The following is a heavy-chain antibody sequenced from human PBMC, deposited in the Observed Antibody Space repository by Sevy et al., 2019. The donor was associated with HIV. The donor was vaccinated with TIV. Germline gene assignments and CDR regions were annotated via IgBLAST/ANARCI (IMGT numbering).Heavy chain of an antibody. D-gene: IGHD5-18*01. J-gene: IGHJ5*02. V-gene: IGHV3-21*04. CDR1: GFTFSSYS. CDR2: ISSSSSYI. CDR3: ARDLGQLWTHWFDP. Sequence: GGSLRLSCAASGFTFSSYSMNWVRQAPGKGLEWVSSISSSSSYIYYADSVKGRFTISRDNAKNSLYLQMNSLRAEDMAVYYCARDLGQLWTHWFDPWGQGTLVTVSS.